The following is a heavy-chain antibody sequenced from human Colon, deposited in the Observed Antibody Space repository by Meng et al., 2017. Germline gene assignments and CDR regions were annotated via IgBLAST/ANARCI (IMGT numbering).Heavy chain of an antibody. Sequence: GESLKISCAASGFTFSSYAMHWVRQAPGKGLEWVAVISYDGSNKYYADSVKGRFTISRDNSKNTLYLQMNSLRAEDTAVYYCARGWWLQAFQHWGQGNLV. D-gene: IGHD5-24*01. J-gene: IGHJ1*01. V-gene: IGHV3-30*01. CDR2: ISYDGSNK. CDR3: ARGWWLQAFQH. CDR1: GFTFSSYA.